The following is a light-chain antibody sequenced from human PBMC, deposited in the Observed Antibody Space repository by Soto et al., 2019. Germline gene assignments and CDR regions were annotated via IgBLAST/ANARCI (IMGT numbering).Light chain of an antibody. V-gene: IGLV2-14*01. CDR2: EVN. Sequence: QSALTQPASVSGSPGQSITISCTGTSSDVGNYNYVSWYQQYPGKAPKLTIYEVNNRPSGVSSRFSGSKSGNTASLTISGLQAEDEADYYCCSYVGATTYVFGSGTKVTVL. J-gene: IGLJ1*01. CDR3: CSYVGATTYV. CDR1: SSDVGNYNY.